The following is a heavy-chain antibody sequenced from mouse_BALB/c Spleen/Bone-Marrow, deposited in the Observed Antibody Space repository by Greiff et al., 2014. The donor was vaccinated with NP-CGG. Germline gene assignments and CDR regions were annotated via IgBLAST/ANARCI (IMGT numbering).Heavy chain of an antibody. CDR1: GFNIKDTY. CDR3: ASYDYGYYFDY. D-gene: IGHD2-4*01. J-gene: IGHJ2*01. V-gene: IGHV14-3*02. CDR2: IVPANGNT. Sequence: VQLQQSGAELVKPGASVKLSCTTSGFNIKDTYMHWMKLRPEQGLEWIGRIVPANGNTKYAPKFQGKATITADTSSNTAYLQLSSLTSEDTAVYFCASYDYGYYFDYWGQGTTLTVSS.